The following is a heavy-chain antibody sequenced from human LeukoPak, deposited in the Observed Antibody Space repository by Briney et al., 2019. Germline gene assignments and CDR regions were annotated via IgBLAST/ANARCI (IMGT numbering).Heavy chain of an antibody. CDR2: ISGSGVST. Sequence: GGSLRLSCAASGLTFSSYAMSWVRQAPGKGLEWVSAISGSGVSTYYADSVKGRFTISRDNSKNTLYLQMNSLRDEDTAMYYCTKKAVTNRNPAAFDIWGQGTMVTVSS. CDR1: GLTFSSYA. D-gene: IGHD4-17*01. CDR3: TKKAVTNRNPAAFDI. V-gene: IGHV3-23*01. J-gene: IGHJ3*02.